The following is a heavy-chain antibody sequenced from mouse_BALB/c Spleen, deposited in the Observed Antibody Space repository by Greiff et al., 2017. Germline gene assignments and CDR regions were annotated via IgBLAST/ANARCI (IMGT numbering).Heavy chain of an antibody. CDR2: INPDSSTI. CDR1: GFDFSRYW. V-gene: IGHV4-1*02. CDR3: ARYYRYDGDYYAMDF. D-gene: IGHD2-14*01. Sequence: EVQLVESGGGLVQPGGSLKLSCAASGFDFSRYWMSWVRQAPGKGLEWIGEINPDSSTINYTPSLKDKFIISRDNAKNTLYLQMSKVRSEDTALYYCARYYRYDGDYYAMDFWGQGTSVTVSS. J-gene: IGHJ4*01.